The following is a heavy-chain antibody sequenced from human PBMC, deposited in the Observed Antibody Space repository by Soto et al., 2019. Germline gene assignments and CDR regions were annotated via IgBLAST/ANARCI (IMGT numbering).Heavy chain of an antibody. CDR2: VHHSGST. J-gene: IGHJ1*01. CDR1: GDSITSHHW. CDR3: ARVPDRAGTRPAGSFPH. V-gene: IGHV4-4*01. D-gene: IGHD1-1*01. Sequence: QVQLQESGPGLVKPAGTLSLTCAVSGDSITSHHWWTWVRQPPGKGLEWIGEVHHSGSTNYNPSLKGRVTLSVDKSSTQFSLSLRSVTDADTAVYFCARVPDRAGTRPAGSFPHWGAGALITVSS.